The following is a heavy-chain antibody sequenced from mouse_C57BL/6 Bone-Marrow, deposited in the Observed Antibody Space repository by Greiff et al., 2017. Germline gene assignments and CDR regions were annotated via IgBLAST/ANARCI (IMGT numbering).Heavy chain of an antibody. V-gene: IGHV1-64*01. J-gene: IGHJ3*01. Sequence: QVQLQQPGAELVKPGASVKLSCKASGYTFTSYWMHWVKQRPGQGLEWIGMIHPNSGSTNYNEKFKSKGTLTVDKPSSTAYMQLSSLTSEDSAVYYGARGSSYGFAYWGQGTLVTVSA. CDR3: ARGSSYGFAY. CDR2: IHPNSGST. CDR1: GYTFTSYW. D-gene: IGHD1-1*01.